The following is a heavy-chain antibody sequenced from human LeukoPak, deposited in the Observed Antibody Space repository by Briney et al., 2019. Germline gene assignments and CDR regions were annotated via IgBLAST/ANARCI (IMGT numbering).Heavy chain of an antibody. V-gene: IGHV3-48*01. J-gene: IGHJ5*02. CDR1: GFTFSSYS. CDR3: ARDRVAAFSS. D-gene: IGHD2-15*01. CDR2: ISSSSSTI. Sequence: GGSLRLSCAASGFTFSSYSMNWVRQAPGKGLEWVSYISSSSSTIYYADSVKGRFTISRDNAKNSLYLQMNSLRAEDTAVYYCARDRVAAFSSWGQGTLVTASS.